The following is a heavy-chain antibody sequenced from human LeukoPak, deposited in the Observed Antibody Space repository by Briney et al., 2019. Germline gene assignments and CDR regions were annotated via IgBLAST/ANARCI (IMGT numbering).Heavy chain of an antibody. CDR2: IHYDGTNE. Sequence: GGSLRLSCAASGFTFSSYGMHWVRQAPGKGLEWVAFIHYDGTNEYYADSVKGRFTISRDNAKNSLYLQMNSLRAEDTALYYCAKDGYDILTGYCDPWGQGTLVTVSS. CDR1: GFTFSSYG. D-gene: IGHD3-9*01. CDR3: AKDGYDILTGYCDP. V-gene: IGHV3-30*02. J-gene: IGHJ5*02.